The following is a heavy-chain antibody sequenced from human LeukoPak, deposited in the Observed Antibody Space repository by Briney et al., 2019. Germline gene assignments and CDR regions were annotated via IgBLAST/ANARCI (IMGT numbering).Heavy chain of an antibody. CDR2: IYHSGST. CDR1: GGSIRRSNW. Sequence: SGTLSLICAVSGGSIRRSNWWSWVRHSPGKGLGWIGEIYHSGSTNYNPSLKSRVTISADKSKNQFSLKLSSVTAADTAVYYCARFLGIAAAANYYYMDVWGKGTTVTVSS. CDR3: ARFLGIAAAANYYYMDV. D-gene: IGHD6-13*01. J-gene: IGHJ6*03. V-gene: IGHV4-4*02.